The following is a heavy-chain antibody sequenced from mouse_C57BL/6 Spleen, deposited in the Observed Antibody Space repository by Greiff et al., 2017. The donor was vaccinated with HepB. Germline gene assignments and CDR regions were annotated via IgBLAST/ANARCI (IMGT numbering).Heavy chain of an antibody. CDR3: AIFYCGSREGYFDV. J-gene: IGHJ1*03. V-gene: IGHV5-17*01. CDR1: GFTFSDYG. Sequence: EVQVVESGGGLVKPGGSLKLSCAASGFTFSDYGMHWVRQAPEKGLEWVAYISSGSSTIYYADTVKGRFTISRDNAKNTLFLQMTSLRSEDTAMYYCAIFYCGSREGYFDVWGTGTTVTVAS. D-gene: IGHD1-1*01. CDR2: ISSGSSTI.